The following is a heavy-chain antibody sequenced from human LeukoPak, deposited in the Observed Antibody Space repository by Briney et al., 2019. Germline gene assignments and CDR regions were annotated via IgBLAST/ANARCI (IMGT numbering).Heavy chain of an antibody. J-gene: IGHJ4*02. Sequence: SETLSLTCTVSGGSISSGNYYWSWIRQPAGKGLEWVGHIYTGGGTHYNPSLKSRVTISVDTSKNQFSLNLRSMTAADTAVYYCARDSLYNFWSGYYHTTYYFNYWGPGTLVTVSS. CDR1: GGSISSGNYY. CDR3: ARDSLYNFWSGYYHTTYYFNY. V-gene: IGHV4-61*09. D-gene: IGHD3-3*01. CDR2: IYTGGGT.